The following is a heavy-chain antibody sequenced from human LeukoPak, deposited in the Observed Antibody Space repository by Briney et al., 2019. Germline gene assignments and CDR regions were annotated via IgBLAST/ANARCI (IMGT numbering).Heavy chain of an antibody. D-gene: IGHD6-19*01. J-gene: IGHJ4*02. V-gene: IGHV4-31*03. CDR3: ARESAAVAGTLAFDY. CDR2: IYYSGST. Sequence: TLSLTCTVSGGSISSGGYYWSWIRQHPGKGLEWIGYIYYSGSTYYNPSLKSRVTISADTSKNQFSLKLSSVTAADTAVYYCARESAAVAGTLAFDYWGQGTLVTVSS. CDR1: GGSISSGGYY.